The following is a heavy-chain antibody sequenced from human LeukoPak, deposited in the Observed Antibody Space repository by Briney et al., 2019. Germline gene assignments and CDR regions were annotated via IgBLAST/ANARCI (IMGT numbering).Heavy chain of an antibody. CDR3: AERRDGYLDY. V-gene: IGHV4-30-4*08. CDR2: FYYSGST. D-gene: IGHD5-24*01. Sequence: SETLSLTCTVSGGSISSGDYYWSWIRQPPGKGLEWIGYFYYSGSTYYNPSLKSRVTISVDTSKNQFSLKLSSVTAADTAVYYCAERRDGYLDYWGQGTLVTVSS. J-gene: IGHJ4*02. CDR1: GGSISSGDYY.